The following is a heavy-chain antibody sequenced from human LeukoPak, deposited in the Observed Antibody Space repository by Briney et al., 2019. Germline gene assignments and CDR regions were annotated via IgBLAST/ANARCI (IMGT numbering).Heavy chain of an antibody. CDR1: GFIFSSYS. V-gene: IGHV3-48*02. D-gene: IGHD1-1*01. Sequence: GGSLRLSCAASGFIFSSYSMNWVRQAPGKGLEWVSYISSSSNTIYNADSVKGRFTISRDNAKNALYLLMNSLRDEDTAVYYCTTLSGFRFDPWGQGTLVTVSS. CDR3: TTLSGFRFDP. CDR2: ISSSSNTI. J-gene: IGHJ5*02.